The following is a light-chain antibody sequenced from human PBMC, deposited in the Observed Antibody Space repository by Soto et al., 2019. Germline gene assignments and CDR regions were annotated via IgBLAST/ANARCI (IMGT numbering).Light chain of an antibody. CDR1: QSVSSN. V-gene: IGKV3-15*01. Sequence: EIVMTQSPDTLSESPGERATLSCRASQSVSSNLAWYQQKPGQAPRLLLYGASTRATGIPARFSGSGSGTEFTHTISSLQSEDFAVYYCQQYNNWPPWTFGQGTKVEIK. CDR2: GAS. CDR3: QQYNNWPPWT. J-gene: IGKJ1*01.